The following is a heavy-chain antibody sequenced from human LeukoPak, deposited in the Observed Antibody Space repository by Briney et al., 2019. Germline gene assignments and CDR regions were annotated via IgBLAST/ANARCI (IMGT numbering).Heavy chain of an antibody. Sequence: GASVKVSCKASGGTFSNYALSWVRQAPGQGLEWMGGIIPIFGTTNYAQKFQGRVTITMDESTGTAYMELISLRSEDTAIYYCARDRATTVTKSFAFVIWGQGTMVTVSS. V-gene: IGHV1-69*05. J-gene: IGHJ3*02. CDR1: GGTFSNYA. D-gene: IGHD4-17*01. CDR3: ARDRATTVTKSFAFVI. CDR2: IIPIFGTT.